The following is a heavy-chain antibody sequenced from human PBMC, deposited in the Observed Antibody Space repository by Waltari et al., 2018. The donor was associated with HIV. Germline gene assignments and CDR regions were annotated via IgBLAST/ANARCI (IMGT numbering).Heavy chain of an antibody. CDR1: GYSFTSYA. CDR3: ATDLTKYCGAGNCNSEYFHH. J-gene: IGHJ1*01. Sequence: QVQLVQSGSELKKPGASVKVSCKASGYSFTSYAMNWVRQAPGEGLEWMGWINTNTGKATYAQGFRGRFVFSVDTSVSTAYLQINSVRAEDTAVYYCATDLTKYCGAGNCNSEYFHHWGLGTQVTVSS. CDR2: INTNTGKA. V-gene: IGHV7-4-1*02. D-gene: IGHD2-15*01.